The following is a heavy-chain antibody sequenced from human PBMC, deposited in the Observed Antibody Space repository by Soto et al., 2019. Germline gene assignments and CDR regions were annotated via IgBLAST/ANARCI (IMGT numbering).Heavy chain of an antibody. D-gene: IGHD1-26*01. V-gene: IGHV4-59*01. CDR1: GDSITGSY. CDR3: ARDMPYAAGSLAGCDY. Sequence: PSETLSLTCTVSGDSITGSYWSWIRQPPGKTLEWIGYIYHSGTTTYNPSLKSRVSISVDTSKNQFSLRLTSVIAAGTAVYYCARDMPYAAGSLAGCDYWGQGIMVTVYS. J-gene: IGHJ4*02. CDR2: IYHSGTT.